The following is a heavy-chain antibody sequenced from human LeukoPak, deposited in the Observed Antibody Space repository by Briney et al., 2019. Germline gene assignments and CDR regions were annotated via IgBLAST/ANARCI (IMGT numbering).Heavy chain of an antibody. CDR1: GFPFSSYW. V-gene: IGHV3-7*03. J-gene: IGHJ6*02. D-gene: IGHD3-16*01. CDR3: ARGGGLDV. Sequence: GGSLRLSCVASGFPFSSYWMTWVRQAPGKGLEWVASVNHNGNVNYYVDSVKGRFTISRDNAKNSLYLQMSNLRAEDTAVYFCARGGGLDVWGQGATVTVSS. CDR2: VNHNGNVN.